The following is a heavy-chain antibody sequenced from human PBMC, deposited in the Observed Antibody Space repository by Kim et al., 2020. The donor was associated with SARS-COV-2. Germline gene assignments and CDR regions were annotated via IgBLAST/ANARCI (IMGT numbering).Heavy chain of an antibody. CDR1: GGSFSGYY. CDR2: INHSGST. J-gene: IGHJ4*02. V-gene: IGHV4-34*01. Sequence: SETLSLTCAVYGGSFSGYYWSWIRQPPGKGLEWIGEINHSGSTNYNPSLKSRVTISVDTSKNQFSLKLGSVTAADTAVYYCARGGFCSGGSCYSPRDFDYWGRGTLVAVSS. CDR3: ARGGFCSGGSCYSPRDFDY. D-gene: IGHD2-15*01.